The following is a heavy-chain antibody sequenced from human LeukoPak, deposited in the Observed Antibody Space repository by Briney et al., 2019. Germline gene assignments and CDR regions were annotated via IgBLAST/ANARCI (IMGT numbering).Heavy chain of an antibody. J-gene: IGHJ4*02. CDR3: AKDLAVAGTSVDY. D-gene: IGHD6-19*01. CDR1: GFTFSSYG. Sequence: GSLSLSCAASGFTFSSYGMHWVRQAPGKGLEWVAVISYDGSNKYYADSVKGRFTISRDNSKNTLYLQMNSLRAEDTAVYYCAKDLAVAGTSVDYWGQGTLVTVSS. V-gene: IGHV3-30*18. CDR2: ISYDGSNK.